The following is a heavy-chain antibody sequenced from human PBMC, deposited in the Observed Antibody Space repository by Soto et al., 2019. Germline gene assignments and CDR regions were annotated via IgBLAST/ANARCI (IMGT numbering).Heavy chain of an antibody. D-gene: IGHD3-10*01. CDR3: ATGYYGSGSYLVH. CDR2: LKGKTDGGTT. V-gene: IGHV3-15*01. J-gene: IGHJ4*02. Sequence: GGSLRLSCAASGFTFSNAWMRWVRQAPGKGLEWVARLKGKTDGGTTDYAGSVKGRFTVSSDDSKNTLYLQMSSLKTEDTAVYYCATGYYGSGSYLVHWGQGIPVTVCS. CDR1: GFTFSNAW.